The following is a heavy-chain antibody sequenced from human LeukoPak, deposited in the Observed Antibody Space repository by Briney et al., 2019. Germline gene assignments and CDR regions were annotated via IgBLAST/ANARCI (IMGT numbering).Heavy chain of an antibody. J-gene: IGHJ4*02. V-gene: IGHV4-34*01. CDR2: INHSGST. CDR1: GGSFSGYY. D-gene: IGHD7-27*01. CDR3: ARDHSWGSGFDY. Sequence: SETLSLTCAVYGGSFSGYYWSWIRQPPGKGLEWIGEINHSGSTNYNPSLKSRVTISVDTSKNQFSLKLSSVTAADTAVYYCARDHSWGSGFDYWGQGTLVTVSS.